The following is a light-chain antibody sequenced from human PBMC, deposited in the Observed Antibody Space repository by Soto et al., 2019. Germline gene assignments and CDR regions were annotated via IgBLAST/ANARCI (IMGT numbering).Light chain of an antibody. CDR3: CSYAGSSTFLV. CDR1: SRDGGRYNL. CDR2: EGS. Sequence: QSVLTQPASGSGSPGQSITISCTGTSRDGGRYNLVSWYQQHPDKAPKLMSYEGSKRPSGVSYRFSGSKSGNTASLTISGLQAAAEAAYPCCSYAGSSTFLVFGTGTQAPVL. J-gene: IGLJ1*01. V-gene: IGLV2-23*03.